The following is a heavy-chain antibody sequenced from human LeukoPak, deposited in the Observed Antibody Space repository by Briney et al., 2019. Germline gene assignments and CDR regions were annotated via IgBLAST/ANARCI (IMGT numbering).Heavy chain of an antibody. V-gene: IGHV1-69*13. Sequence: ASVKVSCKASGGTFSSYAISWVRQAPGQGLERMGGIIPIFGTANYAQKFQGRVTITADESTSTAYMELSSLRSEDTAVYYCARDFGGSPMTDAFDIWGQGTMVTVSS. CDR1: GGTFSSYA. CDR2: IIPIFGTA. J-gene: IGHJ3*02. CDR3: ARDFGGSPMTDAFDI. D-gene: IGHD1-26*01.